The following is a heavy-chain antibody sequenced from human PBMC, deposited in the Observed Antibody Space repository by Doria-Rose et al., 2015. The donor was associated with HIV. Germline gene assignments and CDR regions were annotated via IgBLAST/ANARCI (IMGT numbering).Heavy chain of an antibody. Sequence: SGPVLVKPTETLTLTCTVSGVSLSSPGMGVSWIRQPPGKALGWLANIFSDDERSYKTSLKSRLTISRGTSKSQVFLTMTDMGPVDTATYYCARIKSSRWYHKYYFDFWGQGTLVIVSA. V-gene: IGHV2-26*01. CDR2: IFSDDER. CDR3: ARIKSSRWYHKYYFDF. J-gene: IGHJ4*02. D-gene: IGHD6-13*01. CDR1: GVSLSSPGMG.